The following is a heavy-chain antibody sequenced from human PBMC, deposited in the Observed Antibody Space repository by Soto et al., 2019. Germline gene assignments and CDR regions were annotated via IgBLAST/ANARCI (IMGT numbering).Heavy chain of an antibody. Sequence: ASVKVSCKASGYSFTDYYMYWVRQAPGQGLEWMGCINPVHGGTKYAQDFQGRITMTRDTSITTADTELRSLRTDDTAVYYRARDGGLLQRYFCSYSCMGGWGQGNTGTVS. J-gene: IGHJ6*02. CDR2: INPVHGGT. CDR3: ARDGGLLQRYFCSYSCMGG. D-gene: IGHD2-21*01. V-gene: IGHV1-2*02. CDR1: GYSFTDYY.